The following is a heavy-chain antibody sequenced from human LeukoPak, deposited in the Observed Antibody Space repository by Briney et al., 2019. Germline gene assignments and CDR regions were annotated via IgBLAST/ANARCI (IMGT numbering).Heavy chain of an antibody. D-gene: IGHD3-9*01. CDR3: ARFSGGLRYFDWFVIREYYFDY. CDR1: GYTFTSYD. J-gene: IGHJ4*02. CDR2: MNPNSGNT. Sequence: ASVKVSCKASGYTFTSYDINWVRQATGQGLEWMGWMNPNSGNTGYAQKFQGRVAMTRNTSISTAYMELSSLRSEDTAVYYCARFSGGLRYFDWFVIREYYFDYWGQGTLVTVSS. V-gene: IGHV1-8*01.